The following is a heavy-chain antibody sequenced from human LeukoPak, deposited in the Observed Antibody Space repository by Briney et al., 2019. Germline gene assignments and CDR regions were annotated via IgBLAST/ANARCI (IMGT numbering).Heavy chain of an antibody. Sequence: PGGSLRLSCAASGFTFNNYGMNWVRQAPGKGLEWVAVISYDGRNIHYPDSVKGRFTISRDISTDTLWLQMDSLRTEDTAVYYCAKGPLRGTAAAIDYWGQGTLVTVSS. CDR1: GFTFNNYG. CDR2: ISYDGRNI. D-gene: IGHD2-2*01. CDR3: AKGPLRGTAAAIDY. V-gene: IGHV3-30*18. J-gene: IGHJ4*02.